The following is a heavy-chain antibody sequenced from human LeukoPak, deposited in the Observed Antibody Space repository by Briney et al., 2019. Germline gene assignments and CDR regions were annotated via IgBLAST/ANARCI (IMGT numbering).Heavy chain of an antibody. CDR1: GFSFSNAW. D-gene: IGHD2-15*01. Sequence: GGSLRLSCAASGFSFSNAWMNWVRQAPGKGLEWVGRIKSKTDGGTTDYAAPVKGRFTISRDDSKNTLDLQINSVKTEDTAVYYCATDCTSGYSPYYFEYWGQGTLATVSS. CDR2: IKSKTDGGTT. J-gene: IGHJ4*02. CDR3: ATDCTSGYSPYYFEY. V-gene: IGHV3-15*01.